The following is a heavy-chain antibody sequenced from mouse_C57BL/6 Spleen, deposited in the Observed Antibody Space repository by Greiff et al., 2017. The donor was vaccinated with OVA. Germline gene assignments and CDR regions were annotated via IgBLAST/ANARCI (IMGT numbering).Heavy chain of an antibody. J-gene: IGHJ2*01. D-gene: IGHD3-2*02. Sequence: QVQLQQSGPELVKPGASVKISCKASGYAFSSSWMNWVKQRPGKGLEWIGRIYPGDGDTNYNGKFKGKATLTADKSSSTAYMQLSSLTSEDSAVYFCARSEESSGYPHFDYWGQGTTLTVSS. CDR3: ARSEESSGYPHFDY. V-gene: IGHV1-82*01. CDR1: GYAFSSSW. CDR2: IYPGDGDT.